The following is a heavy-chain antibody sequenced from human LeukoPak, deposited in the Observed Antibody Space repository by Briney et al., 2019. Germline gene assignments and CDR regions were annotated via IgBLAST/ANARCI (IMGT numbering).Heavy chain of an antibody. J-gene: IGHJ4*02. V-gene: IGHV3-48*01. CDR3: ARVRGPTVNTMYYDL. Sequence: GGSLRLSCVASGFTFWSHGMIWVRQAPGKGLEWLSYISPRSETKNYADSVKDRFTISRDDGENSVSLHMNSLRLEDTAVYYCARVRGPTVNTMYYDLWGRGTLVTVSS. CDR2: ISPRSETK. D-gene: IGHD4-11*01. CDR1: GFTFWSHG.